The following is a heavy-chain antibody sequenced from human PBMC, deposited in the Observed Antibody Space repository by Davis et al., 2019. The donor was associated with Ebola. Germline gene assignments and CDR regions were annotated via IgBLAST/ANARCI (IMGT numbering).Heavy chain of an antibody. V-gene: IGHV4-39*01. CDR1: GGSISSSSYY. CDR2: IYYSGST. D-gene: IGHD6-13*01. CDR3: ASRQAATDRGPWFDP. Sequence: MPSETLSLTCTVSGGSISSSSYYWGWIRQPPGKGLEWIGSIYYSGSTYYNPSLKSRVTISVDTSKNQFSLKLSSVTAADTAVYYCASRQAATDRGPWFDPWGQGTLVTVSS. J-gene: IGHJ5*02.